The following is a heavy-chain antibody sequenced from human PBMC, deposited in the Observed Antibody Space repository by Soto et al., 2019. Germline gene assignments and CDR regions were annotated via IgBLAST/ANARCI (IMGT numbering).Heavy chain of an antibody. CDR2: IYNSGTS. CDR3: ARHVAVPRTRGFDY. V-gene: IGHV4-4*02. J-gene: IGHJ4*02. CDR1: GGSISDNW. Sequence: QVQLQESGPGLVKPSGTLSLTCAVAGGSISDNWWSWVRQAPGKGLEWIGEIYNSGTSYYNPSLEGRVIVLVDKSASQISLTLSPVTAADTAVYYCARHVAVPRTRGFDYWGQGARVAVSS. D-gene: IGHD2-15*01.